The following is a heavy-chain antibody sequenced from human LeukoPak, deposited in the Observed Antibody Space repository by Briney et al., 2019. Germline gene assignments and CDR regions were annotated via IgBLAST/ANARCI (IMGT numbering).Heavy chain of an antibody. CDR2: ISGSGGST. D-gene: IGHD3-22*01. CDR1: GFTVSSNY. V-gene: IGHV3-23*01. Sequence: GGSLRLSCAASGFTVSSNYMSRVRQAPGKGLEWVSVISGSGGSTFYADSVKGRFTISRDNSKNTLYLQMNSLRAEDTAVYYCAKRGDLDSSGSLRYFDYWGQGTLVTVSS. CDR3: AKRGDLDSSGSLRYFDY. J-gene: IGHJ4*02.